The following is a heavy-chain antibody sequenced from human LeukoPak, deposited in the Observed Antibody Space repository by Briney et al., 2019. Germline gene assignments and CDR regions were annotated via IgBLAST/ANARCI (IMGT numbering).Heavy chain of an antibody. CDR1: GGSISSYY. D-gene: IGHD3-22*01. Sequence: SETLSLTCTVSGGSISSYYWSWTRQPAGKGLEWIGRIYTSGSTNYNPSLKSRVTMSVDTSKNQFSLKLSSVTAADTAVYYCARANRNYYDSSGYYFDYWGQGTLVTVSS. V-gene: IGHV4-4*07. CDR2: IYTSGST. J-gene: IGHJ4*02. CDR3: ARANRNYYDSSGYYFDY.